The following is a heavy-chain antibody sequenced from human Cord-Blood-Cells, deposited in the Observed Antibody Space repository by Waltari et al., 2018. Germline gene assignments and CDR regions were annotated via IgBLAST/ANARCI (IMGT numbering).Heavy chain of an antibody. J-gene: IGHJ6*03. V-gene: IGHV1-3*01. Sequence: QVQLVQSGAEVKKPGASVKVSCKASGYTFTSYAMHWVRQAPGQRLEWMGWINAGNGNTKYSQKFQSRVTITRDTSASTAYMELSSLRSEDTAVYYCARDGLSGGSGSYYYYYYMDVWGKGTTVTVSS. CDR2: INAGNGNT. CDR1: GYTFTSYA. D-gene: IGHD3-10*01. CDR3: ARDGLSGGSGSYYYYYYMDV.